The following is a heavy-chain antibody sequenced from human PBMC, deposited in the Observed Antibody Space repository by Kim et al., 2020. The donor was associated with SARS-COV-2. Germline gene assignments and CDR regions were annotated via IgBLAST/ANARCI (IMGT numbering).Heavy chain of an antibody. D-gene: IGHD3-22*01. V-gene: IGHV1-69*13. CDR2: IIPIFGTA. CDR1: GGTFSSYA. J-gene: IGHJ6*02. Sequence: SVKVSCKASGGTFSSYAITWVRQAPGQGPEWMGGIIPIFGTANYAQKFQGRVTITADESTSTAYMELSSLRSADTAVYYCARGGWKTHGDYYESSAHYKHYYYYDMDVWGQGTTVTVSS. CDR3: ARGGWKTHGDYYESSAHYKHYYYYDMDV.